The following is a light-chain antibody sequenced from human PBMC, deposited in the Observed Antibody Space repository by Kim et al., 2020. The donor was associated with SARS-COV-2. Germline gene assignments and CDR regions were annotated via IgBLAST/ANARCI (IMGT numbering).Light chain of an antibody. Sequence: QPAAIFCRSSQSLVHRDGNTYLSWLHQRPGQPPRLLIYKISDRFSGVPDRFSGSGAGTQFTLKISRVEAEDVGVYYCLQGTQFPRTFGQGTKLEI. CDR3: LQGTQFPRT. CDR1: QSLVHRDGNTY. V-gene: IGKV2-24*01. J-gene: IGKJ2*02. CDR2: KIS.